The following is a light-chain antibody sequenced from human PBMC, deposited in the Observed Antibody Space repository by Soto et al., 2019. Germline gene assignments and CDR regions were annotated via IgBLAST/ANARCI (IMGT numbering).Light chain of an antibody. CDR2: DAS. V-gene: IGKV3-15*01. J-gene: IGKJ2*01. Sequence: EIVMTQSPATLSVSPGERATLSCRASQSVNNKLAWYQQRPGQAPRLLISDASTRATGVPARFSGSGSGTEFPLAISSLQHEDFAVYYCQQYISWPQYTFGQGTKLEI. CDR1: QSVNNK. CDR3: QQYISWPQYT.